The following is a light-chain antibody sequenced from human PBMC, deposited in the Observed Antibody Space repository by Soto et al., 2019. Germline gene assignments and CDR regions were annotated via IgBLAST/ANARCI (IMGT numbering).Light chain of an antibody. V-gene: IGLV2-11*01. Sequence: QSALTQPRSVSGSPGQSVTISCTGTSSDVGDYNYVSWYQHHPGKAPKLIIYDVTMRPAGVPDRFSGSKSGNTASLTISGLQAEDEADYSCCSFAGSYTFDVFGGGTKVTVL. J-gene: IGLJ1*01. CDR1: SSDVGDYNY. CDR3: CSFAGSYTFDV. CDR2: DVT.